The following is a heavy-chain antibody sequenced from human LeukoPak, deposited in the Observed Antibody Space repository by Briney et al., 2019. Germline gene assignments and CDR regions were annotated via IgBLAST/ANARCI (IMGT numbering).Heavy chain of an antibody. CDR1: GFTFTNYA. V-gene: IGHV3-23*01. J-gene: IGHJ4*02. CDR3: AKDRINDGYNDY. D-gene: IGHD5-24*01. Sequence: PGGSLRLSCATSGFTFTNYAMSWVRQAPGKGLEWVSAIGASGGNTYYADSVKGRFTISRDNSKNMLYLQMNSLRAEDTAVYYCAKDRINDGYNDYWGQGILVTVSS. CDR2: IGASGGNT.